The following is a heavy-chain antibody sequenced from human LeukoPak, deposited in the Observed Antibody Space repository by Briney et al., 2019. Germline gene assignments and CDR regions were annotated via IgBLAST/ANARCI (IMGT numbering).Heavy chain of an antibody. CDR2: IYHSGST. J-gene: IGHJ5*02. D-gene: IGHD3-10*01. V-gene: IGHV4-30-2*01. CDR3: ASKVRGVTLDP. Sequence: PSETLSLTCAVSGGSISSGGYSWSWIRQPPGKGLEWIGYIYHSGSTYYNPSLKSRVTISVDRSKNQFSLKLSSVTAADTAVYYCASKVRGVTLDPWGQGTLVTVSS. CDR1: GGSISSGGYS.